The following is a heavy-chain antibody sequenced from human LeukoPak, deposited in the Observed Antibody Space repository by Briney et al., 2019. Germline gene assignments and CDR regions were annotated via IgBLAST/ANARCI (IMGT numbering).Heavy chain of an antibody. CDR2: ISGGGGTT. V-gene: IGHV3-23*01. CDR3: AKNYGDYYYYMDV. Sequence: PGGSLRLSCAASGFIFSTYAMTWVRQAPGKGLEWVSGISGGGGTTYYTDSVEGRFTISRDNYKNTLYLQLTSLRADDTAVYYCAKNYGDYYYYMDVWGKGTTVTVSS. J-gene: IGHJ6*03. D-gene: IGHD1-7*01. CDR1: GFIFSTYA.